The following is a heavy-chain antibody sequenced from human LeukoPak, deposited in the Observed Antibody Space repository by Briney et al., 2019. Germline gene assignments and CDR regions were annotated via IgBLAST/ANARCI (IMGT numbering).Heavy chain of an antibody. Sequence: TGGSLRLSCAASGFTFSSYEMAWVRQAPGKGLEWVSHISSSGSTIYYADSVKGRFTISRDNAKNSVYLQMSSLRAEDTAVYYCARDPNDYGDPYFDYWGQGTLVTVSS. J-gene: IGHJ4*02. D-gene: IGHD4-17*01. CDR2: ISSSGSTI. CDR1: GFTFSSYE. V-gene: IGHV3-48*03. CDR3: ARDPNDYGDPYFDY.